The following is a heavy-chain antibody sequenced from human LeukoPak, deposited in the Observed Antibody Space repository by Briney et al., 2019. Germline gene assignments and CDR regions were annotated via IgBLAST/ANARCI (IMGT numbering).Heavy chain of an antibody. CDR1: GDTFSSYV. D-gene: IGHD4-11*01. Sequence: SVKVSCKASGDTFSSYVIYWLRQAPGQGLEWLGGIIPIFGIPNYAQDFQGRVTMTTDTSTSTAYMELRSLRSDDTAVYYCAREGVTKSYMDVWGKGTTVTVSS. CDR2: IIPIFGIP. CDR3: AREGVTKSYMDV. J-gene: IGHJ6*03. V-gene: IGHV1-69*10.